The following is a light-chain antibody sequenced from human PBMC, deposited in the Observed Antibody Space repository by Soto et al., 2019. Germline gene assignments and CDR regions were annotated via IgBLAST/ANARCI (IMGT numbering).Light chain of an antibody. CDR2: DVS. Sequence: QSALTQPASVSGSPGQSITISCTGTSSDVGAYNFVSWYQQHPGKAPKLMIHDVSNRPSGVSNRFSGSKSGNTASLTISGLQVEDEADYYCGSYTSSSTLVFGGGTKMTVL. CDR1: SSDVGAYNF. J-gene: IGLJ3*02. V-gene: IGLV2-14*03. CDR3: GSYTSSSTLV.